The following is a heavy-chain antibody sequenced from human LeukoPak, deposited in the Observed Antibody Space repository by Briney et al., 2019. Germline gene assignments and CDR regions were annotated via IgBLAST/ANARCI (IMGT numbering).Heavy chain of an antibody. Sequence: GGSLRLSCAASGFTFSSYWMSWVRQAPGKGLEWVANIKEDGSAQCYVDSVKGRFTISRDNAQNSLNLQMNSLRAEDTAVYYCATSSNAPGNHWGQGTLVTVSS. J-gene: IGHJ5*02. CDR1: GFTFSSYW. V-gene: IGHV3-7*01. CDR2: IKEDGSAQ. D-gene: IGHD2-2*01. CDR3: ATSSNAPGNH.